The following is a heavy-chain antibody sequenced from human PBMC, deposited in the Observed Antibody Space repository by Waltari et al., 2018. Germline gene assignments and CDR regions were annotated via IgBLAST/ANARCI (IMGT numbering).Heavy chain of an antibody. D-gene: IGHD3-9*01. V-gene: IGHV4-59*01. CDR3: ARGITYYDILTGYYYYYYGMDV. J-gene: IGHJ6*02. CDR2: IYYSGST. CDR1: CGSISSYY. Sequence: QVQLQESGPGLVKPSETLSLTCTVSCGSISSYYWTWIRQSPGTGLEWIGYIYYSGSTNYNPSLKSRVTISVDTSKNQFSLKLSSVTAADTAVYYCARGITYYDILTGYYYYYYGMDVWGQGTTVTVSS.